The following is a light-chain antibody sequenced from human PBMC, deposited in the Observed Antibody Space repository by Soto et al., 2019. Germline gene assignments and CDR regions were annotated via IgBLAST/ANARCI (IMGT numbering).Light chain of an antibody. CDR2: GNN. V-gene: IGLV1-40*01. CDR1: SSNIGAGYD. CDR3: GSWDSSLSAYV. J-gene: IGLJ1*01. Sequence: QSVLTQPPSMSGAPGQRVTISCTGSSSNIGAGYDVHWYQHLPGTAPKLLLFGNNNRPSGVPDRFSGSKSGTSASLAITGFQTGDEADYYCGSWDSSLSAYVFGTGTKLTVL.